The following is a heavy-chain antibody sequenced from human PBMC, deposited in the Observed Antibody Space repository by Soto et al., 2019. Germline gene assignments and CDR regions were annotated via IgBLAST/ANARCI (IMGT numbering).Heavy chain of an antibody. CDR2: INHSGST. J-gene: IGHJ4*02. Sequence: QVQLQQWGAGLLKPSETLSLTCAVYGGSFSGYYWSWIRQPPGKGLECIGEINHSGSTNYNPSLKSRVTISVATSKNQFSLKLSSVTAADTAVYYCARSYGGNSGTFDFWGQGTLVTVSS. D-gene: IGHD4-17*01. CDR3: ARSYGGNSGTFDF. CDR1: GGSFSGYY. V-gene: IGHV4-34*01.